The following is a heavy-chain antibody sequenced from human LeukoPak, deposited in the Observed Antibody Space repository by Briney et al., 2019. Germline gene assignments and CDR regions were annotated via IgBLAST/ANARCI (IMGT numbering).Heavy chain of an antibody. Sequence: ASVKVSCKASGYTFTSYGISWVRQAPGQGPEWMGWISAYNGNTNYAQKLQGRVTMTTDTSTSTAYMELRSLRSDDTAVYYCARVGRTIGTTRSAFDIWGQGTMVTVSS. V-gene: IGHV1-18*04. J-gene: IGHJ3*02. CDR1: GYTFTSYG. CDR3: ARVGRTIGTTRSAFDI. D-gene: IGHD1-1*01. CDR2: ISAYNGNT.